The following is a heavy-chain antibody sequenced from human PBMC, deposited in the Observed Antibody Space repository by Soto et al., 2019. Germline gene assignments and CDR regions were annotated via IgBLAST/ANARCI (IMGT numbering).Heavy chain of an antibody. Sequence: GASVKVSCKASGYTFTSYGISWVRQAPGQGLEWMGWISAYNGNTNYAQKLQGRVTMTTDTSTSTAYMELRSLRSDDTAVYYCARDILGYSYGPGALDIWGQGTMVTVSS. CDR2: ISAYNGNT. J-gene: IGHJ3*02. CDR1: GYTFTSYG. CDR3: ARDILGYSYGPGALDI. V-gene: IGHV1-18*01. D-gene: IGHD5-18*01.